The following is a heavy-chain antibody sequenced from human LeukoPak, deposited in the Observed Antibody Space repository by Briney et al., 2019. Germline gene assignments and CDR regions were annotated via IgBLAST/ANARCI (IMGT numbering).Heavy chain of an antibody. CDR2: IGTAGEI. D-gene: IGHD5-18*01. J-gene: IGHJ4*02. CDR1: GFTFRSYD. Sequence: GGSLRLSCAASGFTFRSYDMHWVRQATGKGLEWVSGIGTAGEIYYPGSVKGRFTIPRENAKNSLYLQMNSLRAEDTAVYYCARRAGGYSHPYDYWGQGILVTVSS. CDR3: ARRAGGYSHPYDY. V-gene: IGHV3-13*01.